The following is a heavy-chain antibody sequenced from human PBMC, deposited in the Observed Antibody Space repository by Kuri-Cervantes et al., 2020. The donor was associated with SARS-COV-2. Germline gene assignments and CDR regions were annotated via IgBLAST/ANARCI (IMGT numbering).Heavy chain of an antibody. J-gene: IGHJ4*02. Sequence: GGSLRLSCAASGFTFSSFGMSWVRQAPGKGLEWVSAISDSGGSTFYADSVKGRFTISRDNSKNMVYLQMDSLRAEDTAVYYCAKAAFTGYTGYRFDWGQGTLVTVSS. CDR2: ISDSGGST. CDR1: GFTFSSFG. D-gene: IGHD3-16*02. V-gene: IGHV3-23*01. CDR3: AKAAFTGYTGYRFD.